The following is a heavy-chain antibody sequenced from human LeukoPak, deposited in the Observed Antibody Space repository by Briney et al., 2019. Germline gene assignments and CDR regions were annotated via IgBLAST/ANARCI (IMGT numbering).Heavy chain of an antibody. CDR3: ARDLFGQWRKTTVPY. D-gene: IGHD4-17*01. CDR1: GFTFSSYS. Sequence: GGSLRLSCAASGFTFSSYSMNWVRQAPGKGPEWVSSISSSSSYIYYADSVKGRFTISRDNAKNSLYLQMNSLRAEDTAAYYCARDLFGQWRKTTVPYWGQGTLVTVSS. V-gene: IGHV3-21*01. CDR2: ISSSSSYI. J-gene: IGHJ4*02.